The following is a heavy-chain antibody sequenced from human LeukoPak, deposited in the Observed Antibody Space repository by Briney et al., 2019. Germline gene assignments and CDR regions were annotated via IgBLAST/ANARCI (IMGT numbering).Heavy chain of an antibody. V-gene: IGHV1-69*05. CDR2: IIPIFGTA. CDR3: ARDFYYYDSSGYYYENYFDY. Sequence: SVTVSCTASGGTFSSYAISWVRQAPGQGLEWMGGIIPIFGTANYAQKFQGRVTITTDESTSTAYMELSSLRSEDTAVYYCARDFYYYDSSGYYYENYFDYWGQGTLGTVSS. D-gene: IGHD3-22*01. J-gene: IGHJ4*02. CDR1: GGTFSSYA.